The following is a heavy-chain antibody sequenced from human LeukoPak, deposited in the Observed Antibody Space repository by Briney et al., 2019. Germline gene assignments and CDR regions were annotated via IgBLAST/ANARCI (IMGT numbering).Heavy chain of an antibody. CDR2: ISNSGGTT. CDR1: GFSFSDHY. D-gene: IGHD2-21*02. Sequence: GGSLRLSCAASGFSFSDHYMTWIRQAPGKGLEWLSYISNSGGTTNYADSVKGRFTVSRDNAKNSLFLQMNSLRAEDTAVYYCPRTARLLDYWGQGTLVTVSS. CDR3: PRTARLLDY. J-gene: IGHJ4*02. V-gene: IGHV3-11*01.